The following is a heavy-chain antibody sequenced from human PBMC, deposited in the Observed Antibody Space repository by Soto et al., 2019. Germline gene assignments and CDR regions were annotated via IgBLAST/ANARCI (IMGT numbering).Heavy chain of an antibody. CDR3: ARLVLWGYDSDSDY. Sequence: SETLSLTCTVSGGSISSSSYYWGWIRQPPGKGLEWIGSIYYSGSTYYNPSLKSRVTISVDTSKNQFSLKLSSVTAADTAVYYCARLVLWGYDSDSDYWGQGTLVTVSS. CDR1: GGSISSSSYY. CDR2: IYYSGST. J-gene: IGHJ4*02. V-gene: IGHV4-39*01. D-gene: IGHD3-22*01.